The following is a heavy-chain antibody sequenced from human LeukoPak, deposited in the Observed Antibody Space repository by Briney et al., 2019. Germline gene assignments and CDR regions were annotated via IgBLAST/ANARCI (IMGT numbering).Heavy chain of an antibody. CDR3: AKDRRFLFSGYDYFDY. CDR1: GFTFSSYG. J-gene: IGHJ4*02. CDR2: IRYDGSNK. D-gene: IGHD5-12*01. Sequence: GGSLRLSCAASGFTFSSYGMHWVRQASGKGLEWVAFIRYDGSNKYYADSVKGRFTISRDNSKNTLYLQMNSLRAEDTAVYYCAKDRRFLFSGYDYFDYWGQGTLVTVSS. V-gene: IGHV3-30*02.